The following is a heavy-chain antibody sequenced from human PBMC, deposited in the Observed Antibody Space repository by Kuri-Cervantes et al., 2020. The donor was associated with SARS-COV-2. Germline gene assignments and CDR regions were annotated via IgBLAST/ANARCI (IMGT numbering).Heavy chain of an antibody. V-gene: IGHV1-18*01. Sequence: ASVKVSCKAPIYTSMNYGISWVRQAPGQGLEWLAIFSTSNGKTHYAQKFQGRVTLTTDTSTRTAYMELRSLRSDDTAVYYCARDFIAAAGIDYWGQGTLVTVSS. D-gene: IGHD6-13*01. CDR1: IYTSMNYG. J-gene: IGHJ4*02. CDR2: FSTSNGKT. CDR3: ARDFIAAAGIDY.